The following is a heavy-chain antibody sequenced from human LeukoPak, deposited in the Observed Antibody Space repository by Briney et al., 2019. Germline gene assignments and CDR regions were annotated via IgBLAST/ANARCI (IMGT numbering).Heavy chain of an antibody. CDR1: GYSFTSYW. J-gene: IGHJ4*02. CDR3: ARLDGYNRFDY. CDR2: IDPSDSDT. Sequence: GESLKISYEGSGYSFTSYWITWVRQMPGKGLEWMGKIDPSDSDTNYSPSFQGHVTISADKSISTAYLQWSSLKASDTAMYYCARLDGYNRFDYWGQGTPVTVSS. V-gene: IGHV5-10-1*01. D-gene: IGHD5-24*01.